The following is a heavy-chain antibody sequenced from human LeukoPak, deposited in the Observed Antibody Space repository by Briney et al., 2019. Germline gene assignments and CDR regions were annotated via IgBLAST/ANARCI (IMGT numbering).Heavy chain of an antibody. CDR3: ARNPGVTAGRGYYYYMDV. CDR2: INQDGSEK. V-gene: IGHV3-7*01. D-gene: IGHD2-2*01. Sequence: AGGSLRLSGAASGFSFSNSWMTWVRQAPGKGLQWVANINQDGSEKYFVDSVKGRFTITRDNAKNSLYLHMNSLRAEDTAVYYCARNPGVTAGRGYYYYMDVWGKGTTVTVSS. J-gene: IGHJ6*03. CDR1: GFSFSNSW.